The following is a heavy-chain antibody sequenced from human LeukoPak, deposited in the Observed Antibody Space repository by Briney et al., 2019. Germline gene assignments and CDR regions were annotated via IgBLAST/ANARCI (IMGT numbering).Heavy chain of an antibody. D-gene: IGHD3-3*01. J-gene: IGHJ4*02. Sequence: PGGSLRLSCAASGFTFSSYAMSWVRQAPGKGLEWVSAISGSGGSTNYADSVKGRFTISRDNSKNTLYLQMNSLRIEDTAVYYCASSGSGYNDYWGQGTLVTVSS. CDR1: GFTFSSYA. V-gene: IGHV3-23*01. CDR3: ASSGSGYNDY. CDR2: ISGSGGST.